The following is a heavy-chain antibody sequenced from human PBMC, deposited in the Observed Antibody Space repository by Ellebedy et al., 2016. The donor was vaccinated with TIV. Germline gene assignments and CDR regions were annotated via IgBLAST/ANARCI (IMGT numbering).Heavy chain of an antibody. CDR2: IWYDGSNK. Sequence: GGSLRLSXAASGFTFSSYGMHWVRQAPGKGLEWVAVIWYDGSNKYYADSVKGRFTISRDNSKNTLYLQMNSLRAEDTAVYYCARVPLSGYSSGWYLPHPFDYWGQGTLVTVSS. V-gene: IGHV3-33*08. D-gene: IGHD6-19*01. CDR1: GFTFSSYG. CDR3: ARVPLSGYSSGWYLPHPFDY. J-gene: IGHJ4*02.